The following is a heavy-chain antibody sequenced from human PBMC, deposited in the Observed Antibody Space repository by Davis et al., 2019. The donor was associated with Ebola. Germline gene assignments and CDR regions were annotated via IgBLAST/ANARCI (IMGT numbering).Heavy chain of an antibody. CDR3: ARLMIVVAPPGYFDL. D-gene: IGHD3-22*01. V-gene: IGHV5-51*01. CDR1: GYSFTSYW. J-gene: IGHJ2*01. Sequence: PGGSLRLSCKGSGYSFTSYWIGWVRQMPGKGLEWMGIIYPGDSDTRYSPSFQGQVTISADKSISTAYLQWSSLKASDTAMYYCARLMIVVAPPGYFDLWGRGTLVTVSS. CDR2: IYPGDSDT.